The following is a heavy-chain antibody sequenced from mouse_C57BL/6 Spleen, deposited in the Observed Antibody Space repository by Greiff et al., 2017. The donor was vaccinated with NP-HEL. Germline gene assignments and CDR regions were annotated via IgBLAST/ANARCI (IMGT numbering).Heavy chain of an antibody. V-gene: IGHV7-3*01. Sequence: EVKLVESGGGLVQPGGSLSLSCAASGFTFTDYYMSWVRQPPGKALEWLGFIRNKANGYTTEYSASVKGRFTISRDNSQSILYLQMNALEAEDSATYYCARYGSSYDYFDYWGQGTTLTVSS. CDR1: GFTFTDYY. D-gene: IGHD1-1*01. CDR2: IRNKANGYTT. J-gene: IGHJ2*01. CDR3: ARYGSSYDYFDY.